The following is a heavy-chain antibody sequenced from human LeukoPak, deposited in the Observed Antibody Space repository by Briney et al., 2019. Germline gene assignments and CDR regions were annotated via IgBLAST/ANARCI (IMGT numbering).Heavy chain of an antibody. D-gene: IGHD5-18*01. Sequence: SDTLSLICTVSGGSISSYCWSWIRQPPGKGLEWIGYIYYSGSTNYNPSLKSRVTISVDTSKNQFSLKLSSVTAAATAVYYCARISPYKYSYGVIDYWGQGTLVTVSS. CDR2: IYYSGST. V-gene: IGHV4-59*07. CDR1: GGSISSYC. CDR3: ARISPYKYSYGVIDY. J-gene: IGHJ4*02.